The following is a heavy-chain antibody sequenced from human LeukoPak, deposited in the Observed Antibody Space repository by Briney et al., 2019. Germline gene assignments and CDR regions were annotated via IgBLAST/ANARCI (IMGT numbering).Heavy chain of an antibody. V-gene: IGHV3-66*02. CDR2: IYGGGDT. CDR3: ARDSHKLHSSAYFYFFDY. CDR1: GFTVSSDY. J-gene: IGHJ4*02. Sequence: GGSLRLSGAAPGFTVSSDYMGWVRKAPGKGLEYVSIIYGGGDTFYADSVKGRFTISRDNSKNTLYLQMNSLRAEDTAVYYCARDSHKLHSSAYFYFFDYWGQGTLVSVSS. D-gene: IGHD3-22*01.